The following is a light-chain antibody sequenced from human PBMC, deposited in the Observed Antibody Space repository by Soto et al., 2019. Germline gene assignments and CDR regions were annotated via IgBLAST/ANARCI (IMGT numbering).Light chain of an antibody. CDR3: SSFTTSNTYV. V-gene: IGLV2-18*02. J-gene: IGLJ1*01. Sequence: QSVLTQPPSVSGSPGQSLTISCTGTSADVGIYNRVAWYQQSPDTSPKLVICDVSNRPSGVPDRFSGSKSGSTASLTISGLQAEDEADYYCSSFTTSNTYVFGTGTKLTVL. CDR2: DVS. CDR1: SADVGIYNR.